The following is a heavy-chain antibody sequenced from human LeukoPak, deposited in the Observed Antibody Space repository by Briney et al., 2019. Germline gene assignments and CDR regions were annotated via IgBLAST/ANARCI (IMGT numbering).Heavy chain of an antibody. CDR2: IYYSGST. D-gene: IGHD5-12*01. Sequence: PSETLSLTCTVSGGSISSYYWSWIRQPPGKGLEWLGYIYYSGSTNYNPSLKSRVTISVDTSKNQFSLKLSSVTAADTAVYYCARGVRSSGYDLNYYYYYMDVWGKGTTVTVSS. J-gene: IGHJ6*03. CDR3: ARGVRSSGYDLNYYYYYMDV. V-gene: IGHV4-59*01. CDR1: GGSISSYY.